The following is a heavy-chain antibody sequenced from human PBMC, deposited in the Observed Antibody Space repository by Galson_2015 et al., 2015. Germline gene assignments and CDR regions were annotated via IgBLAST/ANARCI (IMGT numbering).Heavy chain of an antibody. CDR1: GFTFSSYS. J-gene: IGHJ6*02. D-gene: IGHD2-2*01. CDR2: ISSSSSTI. CDR3: ARWGLVVPAATNYYYGMDV. V-gene: IGHV3-48*02. Sequence: SLRLSCAASGFTFSSYSMNWVRQAPGKGLEWVSYISSSSSTIYYADSVKGRFTISRDNAKNSLYLQMNSLRDEDTAVYYCARWGLVVPAATNYYYGMDVWGQGTTVTVSS.